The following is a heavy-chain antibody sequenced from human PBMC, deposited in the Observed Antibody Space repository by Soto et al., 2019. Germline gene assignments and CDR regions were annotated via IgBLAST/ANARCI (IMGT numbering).Heavy chain of an antibody. V-gene: IGHV1-69*12. D-gene: IGHD3-22*01. J-gene: IGHJ1*01. Sequence: QVQLVQSGAEVKKPGSSVKVSCKASGGTFSNYAIAWVRQAPGQGLEWMGGLIPISGTTNYAQKFQGRVTITAEESTSIAYMELRSLRAEDTAVYYCARGPYGYYEKRGTYYAEYFQHWGQGTLVTVSS. CDR1: GGTFSNYA. CDR3: ARGPYGYYEKRGTYYAEYFQH. CDR2: LIPISGTT.